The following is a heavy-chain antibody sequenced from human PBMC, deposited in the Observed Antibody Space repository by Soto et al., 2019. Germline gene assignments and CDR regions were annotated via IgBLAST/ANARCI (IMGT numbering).Heavy chain of an antibody. CDR2: IYSGGST. D-gene: IGHD6-19*01. J-gene: IGHJ4*02. CDR1: GFTVSSNY. CDR3: ARAPDVAVAGHYFDY. Sequence: GGSLRLSCAASGFTVSSNYMSWVRQAPGKGLEWVSVIYSGGSTYYADSVKGRFTISRDNSKNTLYLQMNSLRAEDTAVYYCARAPDVAVAGHYFDYWGQGTLVTVSS. V-gene: IGHV3-53*01.